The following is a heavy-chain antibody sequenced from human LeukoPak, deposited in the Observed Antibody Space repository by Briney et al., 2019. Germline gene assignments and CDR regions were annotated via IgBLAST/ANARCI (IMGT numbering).Heavy chain of an antibody. CDR2: IGGSGDKT. D-gene: IGHD6-19*01. CDR1: GFTFNRNA. Sequence: PGGSLTLSCAASGFTFNRNAISWVRQAPAKGLEWVSTIGGSGDKTFYADSVKGRFTISRDNSKNMVHLQMNSLTGEDTALYYCVRRGDASSGWGDHDFWGQGALVTVSS. J-gene: IGHJ4*02. V-gene: IGHV3-23*01. CDR3: VRRGDASSGWGDHDF.